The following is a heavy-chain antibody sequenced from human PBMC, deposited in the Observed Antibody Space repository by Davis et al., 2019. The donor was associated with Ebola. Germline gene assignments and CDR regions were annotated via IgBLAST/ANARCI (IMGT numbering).Heavy chain of an antibody. J-gene: IGHJ2*01. CDR1: GGSFSGYY. D-gene: IGHD5-12*01. CDR2: INHSGST. V-gene: IGHV4-34*01. Sequence: SEPLSLTCAVYGGSFSGYYWSWIRQPPGKGLEWIGEINHSGSTNYNPSLKSRVTISVDTSKNQFSLKLSSVTAADTAVYYCARGNRWLHRIRGGNWYFDLWGRGTLVTVSS. CDR3: ARGNRWLHRIRGGNWYFDL.